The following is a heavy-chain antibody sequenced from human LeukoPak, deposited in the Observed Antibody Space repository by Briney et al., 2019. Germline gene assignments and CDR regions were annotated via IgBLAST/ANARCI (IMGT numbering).Heavy chain of an antibody. J-gene: IGHJ4*02. D-gene: IGHD1-1*01. CDR2: INPNSGGT. CDR3: ARSYPERRFYFDY. CDR1: GYTFTDYY. V-gene: IGHV1-2*02. Sequence: GASVKVSCKASGYTFTDYYMHWVRQAPGPGLEWMGWINPNSGGTNFAQKFQGRVTMTTDTSISTAYMELSSLRSEDTAVYYCARSYPERRFYFDYWGQGTLVTVSS.